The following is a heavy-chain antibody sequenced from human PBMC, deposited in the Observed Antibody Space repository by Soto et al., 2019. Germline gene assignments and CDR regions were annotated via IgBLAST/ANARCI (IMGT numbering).Heavy chain of an antibody. J-gene: IGHJ2*01. CDR3: ARDAGVVAVAFHGRHFDL. CDR1: GYSFTSHY. Sequence: QMQLVQSGAEVKMPGASVKVSCKASGYSFTSHYLHCVRQAPGQGPEWVGVINPADGSTSYAQKFRGRVLMTRDTSTSTVYVEVKSLRSDDTAFYYCARDAGVVAVAFHGRHFDLWGRGSLVTVSS. D-gene: IGHD6-19*01. CDR2: INPADGST. V-gene: IGHV1-46*01.